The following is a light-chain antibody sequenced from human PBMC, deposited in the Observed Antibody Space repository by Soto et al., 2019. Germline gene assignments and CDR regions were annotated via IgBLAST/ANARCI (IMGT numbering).Light chain of an antibody. J-gene: IGLJ7*01. CDR3: SSYAGSNHVV. CDR1: SSDVGGYNY. V-gene: IGLV2-8*01. CDR2: EVS. Sequence: QSALTQPPSASGSPGQSVTISCTGTSSDVGGYNYVFWYQHHPGKAPKLMIYEVSQRPSGVPDRFSGSKSGNTASLTVSGLQADDEADYYCSSYAGSNHVVFGGGTQLTVL.